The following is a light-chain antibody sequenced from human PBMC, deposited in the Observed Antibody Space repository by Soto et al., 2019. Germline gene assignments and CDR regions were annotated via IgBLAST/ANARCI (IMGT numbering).Light chain of an antibody. J-gene: IGKJ2*01. Sequence: EIVLTQSPGTLSLSPGERATLSCRASHSVASNYLAWYQQKPGQAPSLLIYGTSRRATGIPDRFRGSGSGTDFTLTISRLEPEDFAVYYCQQYSKSRRYIFGQGTKLEIK. CDR1: HSVASNY. CDR2: GTS. CDR3: QQYSKSRRYI. V-gene: IGKV3-20*01.